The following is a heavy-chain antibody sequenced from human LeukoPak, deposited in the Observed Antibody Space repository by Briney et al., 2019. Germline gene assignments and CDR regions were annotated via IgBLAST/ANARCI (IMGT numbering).Heavy chain of an antibody. D-gene: IGHD2-15*01. CDR3: ASPPATRRNLNYFDY. J-gene: IGHJ4*02. V-gene: IGHV1-69*13. Sequence: ASVKVSCKASGGTFNSYAINWVRQAPGQGLEWMGGIIPIFGTANYAQKFQGRVTITADESTSTAYMELSSLRSEDTAVYYCASPPATRRNLNYFDYWGQGTLVTVSS. CDR1: GGTFNSYA. CDR2: IIPIFGTA.